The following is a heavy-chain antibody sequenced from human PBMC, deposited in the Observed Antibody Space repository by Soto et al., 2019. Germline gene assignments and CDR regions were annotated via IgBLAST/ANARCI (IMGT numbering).Heavy chain of an antibody. CDR3: ARHDCISSSCYYYYYYVMDV. D-gene: IGHD2-2*01. CDR2: INPSGGST. CDR1: GYTFTSYY. J-gene: IGHJ6*02. Sequence: ASVKVSCKASGYTFTSYYMHWVRQAPGQGLEWMGIINPSGGSTSYAQQFQGRVTITADESTSTAYMELSSLRSEDTAVYYCARHDCISSSCYYYYYYVMDVWGQGTTVTVSS. V-gene: IGHV1-46*01.